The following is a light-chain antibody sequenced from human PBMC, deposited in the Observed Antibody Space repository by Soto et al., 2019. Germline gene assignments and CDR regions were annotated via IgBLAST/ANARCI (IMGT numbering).Light chain of an antibody. J-gene: IGLJ2*01. CDR2: RAS. Sequence: QSVLTQPPSASGTPGQRVTISCSGSSSNIGSNYVYWYQQVPGTAPRLLMYRASQRPSGVPDRFSGSKSGTSASLAISGLRSEDEADYYCAAWDDTLKGLVFGVGTKLTVL. CDR3: AAWDDTLKGLV. CDR1: SSNIGSNY. V-gene: IGLV1-47*01.